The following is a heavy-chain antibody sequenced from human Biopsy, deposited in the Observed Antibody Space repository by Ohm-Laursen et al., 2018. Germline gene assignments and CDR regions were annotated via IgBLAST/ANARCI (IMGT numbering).Heavy chain of an antibody. CDR2: INPSGSTT. V-gene: IGHV1-46*01. Sequence: VASVKVSCKASGHSFTSYYMHWVRQAPGQGLEWMGMINPSGSTTSYPQIFQGRVTMTRDTSKSTVYMELSSLRSADTAVYFCARNTGWYGDLYYFDYWGQGTLVTVSS. CDR3: ARNTGWYGDLYYFDY. D-gene: IGHD6-19*01. J-gene: IGHJ4*02. CDR1: GHSFTSYY.